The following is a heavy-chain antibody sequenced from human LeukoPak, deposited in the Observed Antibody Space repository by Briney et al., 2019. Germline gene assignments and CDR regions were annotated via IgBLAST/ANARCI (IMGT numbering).Heavy chain of an antibody. V-gene: IGHV1-69*01. D-gene: IGHD3-10*01. CDR3: ARVRIDAMVRGVIQGNAFDI. CDR2: IIPIFGTA. CDR1: GGTFSSYA. Sequence: SVKVSCKASGGTFSSYAISWVRQAPGQGLEWMGGIIPIFGTANYAQKFQGRVTITADESTSTAYMELSSLRSEDTAVYYCARVRIDAMVRGVIQGNAFDIWGQGTMVTVSS. J-gene: IGHJ3*02.